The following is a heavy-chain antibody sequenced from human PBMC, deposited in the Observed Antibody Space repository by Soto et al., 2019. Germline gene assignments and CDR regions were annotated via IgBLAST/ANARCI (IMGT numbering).Heavy chain of an antibody. CDR3: ARVGLGGSYADY. V-gene: IGHV1-69*12. Sequence: QVQLVQSGAEVKKPGSSVKVSCKASGGTFSSYAISWVRQAPGQGLEWMGGIIPIFGTANYAQKFQGRVTITADETTSTAEMERSSLRSEDTAGYDCARVGLGGSYADYWGQGTLVTVSS. CDR2: IIPIFGTA. D-gene: IGHD1-26*01. CDR1: GGTFSSYA. J-gene: IGHJ4*02.